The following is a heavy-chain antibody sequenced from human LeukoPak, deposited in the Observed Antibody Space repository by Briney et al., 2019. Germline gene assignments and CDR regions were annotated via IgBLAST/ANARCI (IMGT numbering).Heavy chain of an antibody. D-gene: IGHD3-22*01. CDR2: ISAYNGNT. Sequence: ASVKVSCKASGYTFTSYGISWVRQAPGQGLEWMGWISAYNGNTNYAQKLQGRVTMTTDTNTSTAYMELRSLRSDDTAVYYCARGRAMYYYDSSGYSDYWGQGTLVTVSS. V-gene: IGHV1-18*01. J-gene: IGHJ4*02. CDR1: GYTFTSYG. CDR3: ARGRAMYYYDSSGYSDY.